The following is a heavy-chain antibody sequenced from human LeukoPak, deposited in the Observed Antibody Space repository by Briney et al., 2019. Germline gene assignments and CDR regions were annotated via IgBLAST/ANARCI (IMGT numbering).Heavy chain of an antibody. Sequence: PSETLSLTCTVSGYSISSGYYWGWIRQPPGKGLEWIGSIYHSGSTYYNPSLKSRVTISVDTSKNQFSLKLSSVTAADTAVYYCARDSKTYYDFWSGYYYYFDYWGQGTLVTVSS. D-gene: IGHD3-3*01. CDR1: GYSISSGYY. CDR2: IYHSGST. V-gene: IGHV4-38-2*02. CDR3: ARDSKTYYDFWSGYYYYFDY. J-gene: IGHJ4*02.